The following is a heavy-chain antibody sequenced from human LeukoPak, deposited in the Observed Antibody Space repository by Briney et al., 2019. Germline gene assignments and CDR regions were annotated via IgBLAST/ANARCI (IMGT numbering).Heavy chain of an antibody. D-gene: IGHD2-2*01. Sequence: GESLEISCKGSGYIFTSYWIGWVRPLPGKGLEGMGIIYPGDSDTRYSPSFQGQVTISADKSISTAYLQWSSLKASDTAMYYCARSGPVVPANYYYGMDVWGQGTTVTVSS. CDR2: IYPGDSDT. CDR1: GYIFTSYW. CDR3: ARSGPVVPANYYYGMDV. V-gene: IGHV5-51*01. J-gene: IGHJ6*02.